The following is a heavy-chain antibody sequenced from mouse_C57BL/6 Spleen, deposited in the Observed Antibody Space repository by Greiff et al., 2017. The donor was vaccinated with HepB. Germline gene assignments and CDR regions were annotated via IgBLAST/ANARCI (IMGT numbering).Heavy chain of an antibody. Sequence: VQLQQSGAELVKPGASVKISCKASGYAFSSYWMNWVKQRPGKGLEWIGQIYPGDGDTNYNGKFKGKATLTADKSSSTAYMPLRSLTSEDSAVYFCARWDYYGSPFDYWGQGTTLTVSS. D-gene: IGHD1-1*01. CDR3: ARWDYYGSPFDY. CDR1: GYAFSSYW. V-gene: IGHV1-80*01. J-gene: IGHJ2*01. CDR2: IYPGDGDT.